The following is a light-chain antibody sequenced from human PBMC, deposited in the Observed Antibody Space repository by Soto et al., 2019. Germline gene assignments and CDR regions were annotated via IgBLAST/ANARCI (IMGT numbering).Light chain of an antibody. J-gene: IGLJ3*02. CDR3: SSYTTTTTLGV. Sequence: QSVLTQPASVSGSPGQSITISCIGTSSDIGAYDYVSWYQQYPGKAPKLMIYDVSYRPSGISNRFSGSKSGNTASLSISGLQAEDEADYYCSSYTTTTTLGVFGGGTKLTVL. CDR2: DVS. CDR1: SSDIGAYDY. V-gene: IGLV2-14*01.